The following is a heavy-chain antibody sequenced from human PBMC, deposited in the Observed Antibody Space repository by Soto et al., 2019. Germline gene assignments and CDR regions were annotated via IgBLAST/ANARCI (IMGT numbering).Heavy chain of an antibody. Sequence: EVQLVESGGGFVQPGASLRLSCVGSGYSFSLFSMSWVRQAPGKGLEWVSALGGSGSGGAIYYADSVKGRFTISRDNSKNTLYLQMSSLRVEDTAMYFCVKDSAKYNAAYRFKTWGQGTLFTVAS. D-gene: IGHD1-20*01. V-gene: IGHV3-23*04. CDR2: LGGSGSGGAI. CDR3: VKDSAKYNAAYRFKT. J-gene: IGHJ5*02. CDR1: GYSFSLFS.